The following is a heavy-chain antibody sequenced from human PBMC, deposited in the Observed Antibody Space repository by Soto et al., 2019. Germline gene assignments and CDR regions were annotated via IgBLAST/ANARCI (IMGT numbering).Heavy chain of an antibody. Sequence: QVQLVQSGAEVKKPGSSVKVSCKASGGAFSSYVINWVREAPGQGLEWMGGIIPAFGTANFAQKFQGRVTLTADESTSTAYMELSNLRTEDTAVYYCARGITPQLQLPDKWFDPWGQGTLVTLSS. J-gene: IGHJ5*02. V-gene: IGHV1-69*01. CDR1: GGAFSSYV. CDR3: ARGITPQLQLPDKWFDP. CDR2: IIPAFGTA. D-gene: IGHD1-7*01.